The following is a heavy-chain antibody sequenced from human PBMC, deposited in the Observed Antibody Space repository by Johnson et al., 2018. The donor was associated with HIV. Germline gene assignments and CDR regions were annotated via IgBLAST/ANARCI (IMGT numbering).Heavy chain of an antibody. Sequence: VQLVESGGGLVQPGGSLRMSCVASGFTFSTYGMTWVRQAPGKGLEWVSAISGTGGTTYYADSVRGRFSISRDKSKDTLYLQMSSLRAEVTAVYYCAKGRGYDYDALDFWGQGTMVTVSA. CDR1: GFTFSTYG. V-gene: IGHV3-23*04. CDR2: ISGTGGTT. J-gene: IGHJ3*01. CDR3: AKGRGYDYDALDF. D-gene: IGHD5-12*01.